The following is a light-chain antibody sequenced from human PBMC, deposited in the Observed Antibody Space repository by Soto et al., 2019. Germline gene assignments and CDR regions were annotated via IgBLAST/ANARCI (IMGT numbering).Light chain of an antibody. V-gene: IGKV3-11*01. J-gene: IGKJ5*01. CDR3: QQRRNWPPIT. Sequence: EIVLTQSPSTLSLSPGERATLSCRASQSVSTYLAWYQQKPGQAPRLLIYDASIRATGIPARFSGSGSGTDFTLTISSLEPEDFAVYYCQQRRNWPPITFGQGTRLEIK. CDR2: DAS. CDR1: QSVSTY.